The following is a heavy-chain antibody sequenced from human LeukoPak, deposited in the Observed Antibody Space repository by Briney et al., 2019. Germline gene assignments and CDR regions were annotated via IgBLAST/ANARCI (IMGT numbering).Heavy chain of an antibody. CDR2: INPNSGGT. CDR1: GYTFAGYY. V-gene: IGHV1-2*02. CDR3: ARVMVRGVAAPILDY. J-gene: IGHJ4*02. Sequence: GASVKVSCKASGYTFAGYYMYWVRQAPGQGLEWMGWINPNSGGTNYAQKFQGRVTMTRDTSISAAYMELSRLRSDDTAVYYCARVMVRGVAAPILDYWGQGTLVTVSS. D-gene: IGHD3-10*01.